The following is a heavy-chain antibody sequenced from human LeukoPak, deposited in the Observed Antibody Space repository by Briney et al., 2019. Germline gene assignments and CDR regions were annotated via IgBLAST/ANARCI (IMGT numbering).Heavy chain of an antibody. D-gene: IGHD3-16*02. Sequence: APVKVSCKASGYTFTSYAMNWVRQAPGQGLEWMGWINTNTGNPTYAQGFTGRFVFSLDTSVSTAYLQISSLKAEDTAVYYCAIEVSADYDYVWGSYRLDYWGQGTLVTVSS. CDR2: INTNTGNP. J-gene: IGHJ4*02. V-gene: IGHV7-4-1*02. CDR3: AIEVSADYDYVWGSYRLDY. CDR1: GYTFTSYA.